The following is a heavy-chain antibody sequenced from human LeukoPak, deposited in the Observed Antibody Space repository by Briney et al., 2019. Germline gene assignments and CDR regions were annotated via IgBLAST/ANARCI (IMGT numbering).Heavy chain of an antibody. D-gene: IGHD3-22*01. Sequence: PGGSLRLSCAASGFTFSSYGMSWVRQAPGKGLEWVSTISDNTDSTYYADSVKGRFTISRDNSKNTLYLQMNSLRAEDTAMYYCAKDTPHYDSQGFWGQGTLVTVSS. CDR1: GFTFSSYG. CDR3: AKDTPHYDSQGF. V-gene: IGHV3-23*01. J-gene: IGHJ4*02. CDR2: ISDNTDST.